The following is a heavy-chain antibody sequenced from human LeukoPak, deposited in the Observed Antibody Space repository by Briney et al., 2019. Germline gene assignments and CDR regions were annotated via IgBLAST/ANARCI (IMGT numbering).Heavy chain of an antibody. CDR1: GFTFSSYA. V-gene: IGHV3-23*01. D-gene: IGHD2-21*02. CDR3: ARGSRVVTAIDY. CDR2: ISGSGGST. Sequence: PGGSLRLSCAASGFTFSSYAMSWVRQAPGKGLEWVSAISGSGGSTYYADSVKGRFTISRDNSKNTLYLQMNSLGAEDTAVCYCARGSRVVTAIDYWGQGTLVTVSS. J-gene: IGHJ4*02.